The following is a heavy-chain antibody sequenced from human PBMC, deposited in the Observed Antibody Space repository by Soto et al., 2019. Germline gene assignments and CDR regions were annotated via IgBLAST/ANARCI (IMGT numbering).Heavy chain of an antibody. CDR2: IIPMFGTA. D-gene: IGHD5-12*01. CDR3: ASGIHLWLRRINNGYSG. Sequence: QVQLVQSGAEVKKPESSVKVSCKAPGGTFSTYAISWVRQAPGQGLEWMGGIIPMFGTANYAQRFQDRVTITADESTNTVYMELSSLRSVDTAVYFCASGIHLWLRRINNGYSGWGQGTLVPVSS. CDR1: GGTFSTYA. J-gene: IGHJ4*02. V-gene: IGHV1-69*12.